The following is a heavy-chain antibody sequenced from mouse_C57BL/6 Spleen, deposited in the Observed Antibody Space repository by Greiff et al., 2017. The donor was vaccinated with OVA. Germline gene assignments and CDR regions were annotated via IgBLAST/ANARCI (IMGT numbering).Heavy chain of an antibody. Sequence: QVQLQQSGAELVRPGTSVKVSCKASGYAFTNYLIEWVKQRPGQGLEWIGVINPGSGGTNYNEKFKGKATLTADKSSSTAYMQLSSLTSDDSAVYFCARALRASYWYFDVWGTGTTVTVSS. CDR3: ARALRASYWYFDV. CDR2: INPGSGGT. J-gene: IGHJ1*03. D-gene: IGHD1-1*01. CDR1: GYAFTNYL. V-gene: IGHV1-54*01.